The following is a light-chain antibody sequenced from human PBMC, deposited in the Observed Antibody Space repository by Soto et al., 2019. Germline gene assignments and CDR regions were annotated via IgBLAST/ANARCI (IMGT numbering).Light chain of an antibody. CDR3: QQYDNLLFT. V-gene: IGKV1-33*01. Sequence: DIQMTQSPSSLSASVGDRVTITCQASQDISNYLNWYQQKPGEAPKLLIYDASNLETGVPSRFSGSGSGTDFPFTISSLQPEDIATYYCQQYDNLLFTFGPGTKVDIK. CDR1: QDISNY. J-gene: IGKJ3*01. CDR2: DAS.